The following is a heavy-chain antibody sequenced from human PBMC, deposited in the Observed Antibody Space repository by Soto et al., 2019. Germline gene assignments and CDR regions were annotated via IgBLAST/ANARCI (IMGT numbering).Heavy chain of an antibody. Sequence: VQLVESGGGLVQSGGSLRLSCAASGFTLRTYWMHWVRQVPGKGLVWVSHINSAGSTTNYADSVKGRFTISRDNSKNTLYLQMDSLRAEDTAVYYCVRGGENSYVDLGYWGQGTLVTVSS. CDR2: INSAGSTT. CDR1: GFTLRTYW. V-gene: IGHV3-74*01. D-gene: IGHD5-18*01. J-gene: IGHJ4*02. CDR3: VRGGENSYVDLGY.